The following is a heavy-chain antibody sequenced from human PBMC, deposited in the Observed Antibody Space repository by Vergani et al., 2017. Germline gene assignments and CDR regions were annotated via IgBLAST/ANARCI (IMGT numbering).Heavy chain of an antibody. CDR2: IRSKAYGGTT. CDR3: ARGGGYNRPHHAFDI. Sequence: EVQLVESGGGLVKPGRSLRLSCTASGFTFGDYAMSWFRQAPGKGLEWVGFIRSKAYGGTTEYAASVKGRFTISRDDSKSIAYLQMNSLRAEDTAVYYCARGGGYNRPHHAFDIWGQGTMVTVSS. V-gene: IGHV3-49*05. D-gene: IGHD5-24*01. J-gene: IGHJ3*02. CDR1: GFTFGDYA.